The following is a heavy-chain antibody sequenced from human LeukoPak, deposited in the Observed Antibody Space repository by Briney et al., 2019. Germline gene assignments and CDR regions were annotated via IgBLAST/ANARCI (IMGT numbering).Heavy chain of an antibody. J-gene: IGHJ3*02. CDR1: GYTFTSHF. V-gene: IGHV1-46*01. Sequence: RASVKVSCKASGYTFTSHFMHWVRQAPGQGLEWVGIINPRGGSTSYTQKFKGRLTMTRDTSTSTVYMELSSLRSEDTAVYYCARVKSYYYHTSDKDAFDIWGQGTMVTVSS. CDR2: INPRGGST. CDR3: ARVKSYYYHTSDKDAFDI. D-gene: IGHD3-22*01.